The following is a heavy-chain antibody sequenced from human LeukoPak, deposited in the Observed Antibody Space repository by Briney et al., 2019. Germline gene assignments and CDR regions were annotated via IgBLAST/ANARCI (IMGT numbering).Heavy chain of an antibody. CDR1: GYTFTSYD. CDR3: ARHDSYSSSFPYNWFDP. D-gene: IGHD6-13*01. CDR2: MNPNSGNT. J-gene: IGHJ5*02. Sequence: ASVKVSCKASGYTFTSYDINWVRQATGQGLEWMGWMNPNSGNTGYAQKFQGRVTMTRNTPISTAYMELSSLRSEDTAVYFCARHDSYSSSFPYNWFDPWGQGTLVTVSS. V-gene: IGHV1-8*01.